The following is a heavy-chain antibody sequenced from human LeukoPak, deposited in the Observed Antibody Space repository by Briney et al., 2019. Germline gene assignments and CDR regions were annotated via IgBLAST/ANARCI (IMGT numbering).Heavy chain of an antibody. V-gene: IGHV1-69*05. CDR1: GGTFSSYA. CDR2: IIPIFGTA. Sequence: SVKVSCKASGGTFSSYAISWVRQAPGQGLEWMGGIIPIFGTANYAQKFQGRVTITTDESTSTAYMELSSLRSEDTAVYYCASPSGYCSSTSCYPFDYWGQGTLVTVSS. D-gene: IGHD2-2*01. J-gene: IGHJ4*02. CDR3: ASPSGYCSSTSCYPFDY.